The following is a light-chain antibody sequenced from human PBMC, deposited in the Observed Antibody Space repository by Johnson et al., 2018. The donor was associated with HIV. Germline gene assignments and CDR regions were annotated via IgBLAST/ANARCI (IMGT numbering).Light chain of an antibody. J-gene: IGLJ1*01. V-gene: IGLV1-51*01. CDR3: GTWDGSRSAYV. Sequence: QSMLTQSPSVSAASGQKVTISCSGSSSNIGNNYVSWYQHFPETAPKLLIYANNKRPSGIPDSFSGSTSGMSATLGITPLQPGDEADYYCGTWDGSRSAYVVGAGTKVTVL. CDR1: SSNIGNNY. CDR2: ANN.